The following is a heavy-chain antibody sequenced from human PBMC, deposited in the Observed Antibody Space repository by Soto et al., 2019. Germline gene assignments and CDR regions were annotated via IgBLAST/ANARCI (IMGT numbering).Heavy chain of an antibody. V-gene: IGHV4-30-2*01. CDR2: IYHSGST. D-gene: IGHD1-20*01. Sequence: NPSETLSLTCAVSGGSISSGGYSWSWIRQPPGKGLEWIGYIYHSGSTYYNPSLKSRVTISVDRSKNQFSLKLSSVTAADTAVYYCALLTYNWEIDYWGQGTLVTVSS. J-gene: IGHJ4*02. CDR1: GGSISSGGYS. CDR3: ALLTYNWEIDY.